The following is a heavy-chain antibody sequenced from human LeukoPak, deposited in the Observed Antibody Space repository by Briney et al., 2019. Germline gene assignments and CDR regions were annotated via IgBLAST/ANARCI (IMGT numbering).Heavy chain of an antibody. CDR1: GYTFTSYA. J-gene: IGHJ4*02. CDR3: ARDLAVAGTGDY. CDR2: IIPIFGTA. Sequence: ASVKVSCKASGYTFTSYAISWVRQAPGQGLEWMGGIIPIFGTANYAQKFQGRVTITADESTSTAYMELSSLRSEDTAVYYCARDLAVAGTGDYWGQGTLVTVSS. V-gene: IGHV1-69*13. D-gene: IGHD6-19*01.